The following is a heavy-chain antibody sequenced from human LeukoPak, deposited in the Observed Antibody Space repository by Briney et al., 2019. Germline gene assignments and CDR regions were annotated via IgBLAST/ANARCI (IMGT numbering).Heavy chain of an antibody. Sequence: GGSLRLSCAASGFTFSDFYVSWIRQAPGKGLEWVSDISSSATIIHYADSVKGRFTISRDNAKNSLYLQMNSLRAEDTAVYYCARAKLGAYYGMDVWGQGTTVTVSS. V-gene: IGHV3-11*01. CDR3: ARAKLGAYYGMDV. D-gene: IGHD3-10*01. CDR2: ISSSATII. J-gene: IGHJ6*02. CDR1: GFTFSDFY.